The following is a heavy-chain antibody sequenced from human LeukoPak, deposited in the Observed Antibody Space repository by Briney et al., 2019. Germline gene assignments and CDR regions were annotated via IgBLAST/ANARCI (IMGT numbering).Heavy chain of an antibody. CDR1: GFTFSNYW. D-gene: IGHD5-24*01. CDR3: ARDGDAYNFDF. J-gene: IGHJ4*02. CDR2: IYRDGSNT. V-gene: IGHV3-74*01. Sequence: PGGSLRLSCAASGFTFSNYWMHWVRQVPGKGLVWASRIYRDGSNTDYADSVKGRFIISRDNVKNTLYLQMNSLRADDTAVYYCARDGDAYNFDFWGQGALVTVSS.